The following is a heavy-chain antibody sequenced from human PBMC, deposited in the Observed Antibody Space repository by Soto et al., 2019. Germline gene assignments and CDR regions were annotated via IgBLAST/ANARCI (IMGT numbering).Heavy chain of an antibody. CDR1: GFTFSNAW. Sequence: PGGSLRLSCAASGFTFSNAWMGWVRQSPGKGLEWVGRIKSKTEGATRDFAAPVKGRFAISRDDSKNMLFLQMSSLKIEDSAVYYCTSGTGKSDFDYWGLGTLVTVSS. CDR2: IKSKTEGATR. V-gene: IGHV3-15*01. CDR3: TSGTGKSDFDY. D-gene: IGHD3-3*01. J-gene: IGHJ4*02.